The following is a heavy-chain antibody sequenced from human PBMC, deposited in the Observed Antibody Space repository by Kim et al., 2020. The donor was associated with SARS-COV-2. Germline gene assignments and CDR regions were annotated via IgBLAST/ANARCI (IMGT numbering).Heavy chain of an antibody. CDR2: ISDSGRNT. J-gene: IGHJ4*02. CDR3: DASDF. Sequence: GGSLRLSCAASGFTFGIYAMSWARQAPGKGLEWVSTISDSGRNTHYADSVKGRFTISRYNSMNTLYLQMNSLRAEDTAVYYCDASDFWGQGTLVTVSS. CDR1: GFTFGIYA. V-gene: IGHV3-23*01.